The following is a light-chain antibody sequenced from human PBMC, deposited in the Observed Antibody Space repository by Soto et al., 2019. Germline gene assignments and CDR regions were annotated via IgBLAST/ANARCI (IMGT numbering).Light chain of an antibody. CDR3: QQAYSHPLT. V-gene: IGKV1-12*01. J-gene: IGKJ4*01. Sequence: DIPMTQSPSSVSASVGDTVTITCRASQGVGVWLGWYQQKPGKAPHLLIYGASGLQVGVPSRFSGSVSGADFTLTISNLQPEDFAIYYCQQAYSHPLTFGGGTKVEIK. CDR2: GAS. CDR1: QGVGVW.